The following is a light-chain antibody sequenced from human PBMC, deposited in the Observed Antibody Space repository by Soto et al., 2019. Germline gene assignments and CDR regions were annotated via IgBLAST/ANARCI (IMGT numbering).Light chain of an antibody. CDR3: QKYNSAPFT. CDR2: AAS. J-gene: IGKJ3*01. Sequence: DIQMTQSPSSLSASVGDRVTITCRASQGISNFFAWYQQKPGKVPKLLIYAASTMQSGVPYRLSGSGPGTDFTLTSSSLQPEDVATYYCQKYNSAPFTFGPGTKVDVK. V-gene: IGKV1-27*01. CDR1: QGISNF.